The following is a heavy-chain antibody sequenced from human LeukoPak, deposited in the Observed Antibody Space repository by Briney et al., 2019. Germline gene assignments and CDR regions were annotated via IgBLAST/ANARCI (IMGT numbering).Heavy chain of an antibody. CDR2: ISYDGSNK. V-gene: IGHV3-30*01. CDR1: GFTFSSYA. D-gene: IGHD1-1*01. Sequence: GGSLRLSCAASGFTFSSYATHWVRQAPGKGLEWVAVISYDGSNKYYADSAKGRFTISRDNSKNTLYLQMNSLRAEDTAVYYCARGPLEPINYFDYWGQGTLVTVSS. CDR3: ARGPLEPINYFDY. J-gene: IGHJ4*02.